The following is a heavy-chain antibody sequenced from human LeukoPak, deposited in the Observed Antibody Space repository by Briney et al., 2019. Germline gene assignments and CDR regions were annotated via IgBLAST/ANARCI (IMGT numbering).Heavy chain of an antibody. CDR1: GGSFSGYY. J-gene: IGHJ4*02. CDR2: IFYSGST. Sequence: SETLSLTCAVYGGSFSGYYWSWIRQPPGKGLECIASIFYSGSTYYNPSPKNRVAISLDTSKNQFSLKLSSVTAADTAVYYCASSRGVGGDFDYWGQGTLVTVSS. V-gene: IGHV4-34*12. D-gene: IGHD3-10*01. CDR3: ASSRGVGGDFDY.